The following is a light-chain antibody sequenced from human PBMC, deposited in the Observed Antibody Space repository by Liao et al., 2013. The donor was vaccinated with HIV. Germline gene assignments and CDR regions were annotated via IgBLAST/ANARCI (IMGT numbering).Light chain of an antibody. CDR1: KLGDKY. CDR2: QDS. CDR3: QAWDSGAEVL. Sequence: SYEVTQAPSVSVSPGQSATITCSGDKLGDKYVSWYQQRPGQSPVLVIFQDSKRPSGVPGRFSGSYSGNTATLTITGTQTMDESDYFCQAWDSGAEVLFGGGTKLTVL. J-gene: IGLJ2*01. V-gene: IGLV3-1*01.